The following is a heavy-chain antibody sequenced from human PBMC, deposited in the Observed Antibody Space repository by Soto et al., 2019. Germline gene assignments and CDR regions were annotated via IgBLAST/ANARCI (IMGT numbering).Heavy chain of an antibody. CDR1: GGSISSGGYY. V-gene: IGHV4-31*01. CDR3: ARDGHPYYSNYDRNWFDP. J-gene: IGHJ5*02. CDR2: IYYSGST. Sequence: QVQLQESGPGLVKPSQTLSLTCTVSGGSISSGGYYWSWIRQHPGKGLEWIGYIYYSGSTYYNPSLQSPVTISVDTSKNQFSLKLISVTAADTAVYYCARDGHPYYSNYDRNWFDPWGQGTLVTVSS. D-gene: IGHD4-4*01.